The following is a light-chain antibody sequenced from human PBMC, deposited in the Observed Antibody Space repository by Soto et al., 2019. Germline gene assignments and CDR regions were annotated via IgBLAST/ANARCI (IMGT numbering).Light chain of an antibody. Sequence: QSALTQPPSASGSPGQSVTISCTGTSSDVGGYKYVSWFQQHPGKAPKLMICEVSKRPSGVPDRFSGSRSGNTASLTVSGLQAEDEADYYCCSYAGSNNDVFGPGTKLTVL. J-gene: IGLJ1*01. V-gene: IGLV2-8*01. CDR2: EVS. CDR1: SSDVGGYKY. CDR3: CSYAGSNNDV.